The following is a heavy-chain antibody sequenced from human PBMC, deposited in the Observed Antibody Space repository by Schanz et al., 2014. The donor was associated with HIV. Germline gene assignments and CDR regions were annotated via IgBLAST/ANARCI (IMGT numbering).Heavy chain of an antibody. D-gene: IGHD3-16*02. CDR3: AKDGSPPWGTYRNNWFDS. V-gene: IGHV3-23*04. CDR2: ISESGRYT. Sequence: VRLVESGGGVVRPGRSLRLSCAASGLTFSDYAMTWVRQGAGKGLEWVSTISESGRYTYYADSVKGRFTISRDNSKNTLYLQMNSLRAEDAAVYYCAKDGSPPWGTYRNNWFDSWGLGTLVTVSS. CDR1: GLTFSDYA. J-gene: IGHJ5*01.